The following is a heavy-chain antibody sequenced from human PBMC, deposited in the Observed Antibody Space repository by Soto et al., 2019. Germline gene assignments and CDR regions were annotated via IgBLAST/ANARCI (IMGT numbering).Heavy chain of an antibody. V-gene: IGHV3-15*01. CDR1: GFSFTDAW. J-gene: IGHJ5*02. Sequence: EVQLVESGGGLVEPGGSLRLSCAASGFSFTDAWMGWVRQAPGRGLEWVGRIKSRAHGGTTDFPASVTGRFSISRDDSKSTLYLQMSSLQTEDTAVYHCTSDVGHMSLPLFSSWGQGTLVTVSS. CDR3: TSDVGHMSLPLFSS. CDR2: IKSRAHGGTT. D-gene: IGHD1-26*01.